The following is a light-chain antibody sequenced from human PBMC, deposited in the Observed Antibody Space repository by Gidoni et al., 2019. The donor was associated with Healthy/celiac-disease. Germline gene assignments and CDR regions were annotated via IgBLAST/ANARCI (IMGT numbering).Light chain of an antibody. CDR1: QSISSW. CDR3: QQYNSYLWT. Sequence: DIQMTQSPSTLSASVGDRVTITCRASQSISSWLAWYQQKPGKAPKLLIYDASSLESRVPSRFSGSGSGTEFTLTISSLQPDDFATYYCQQYNSYLWTFXXXTKVEIK. CDR2: DAS. J-gene: IGKJ1*01. V-gene: IGKV1-5*01.